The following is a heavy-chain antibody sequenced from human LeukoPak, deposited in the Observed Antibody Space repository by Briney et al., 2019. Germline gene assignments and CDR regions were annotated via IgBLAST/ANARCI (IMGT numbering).Heavy chain of an antibody. CDR2: IYHNGKT. D-gene: IGHD2-15*01. Sequence: SETLSLTCTVSGGSIINYDYYWGWIRQAPGKGLEWIWSIYHNGKTYYNQSLKNRFNISVRTSNHQFSLNLRSVTAADTAVYYCARISCSGGSCYWSRGYFDYWGQGTLVTVSS. V-gene: IGHV4-39*01. J-gene: IGHJ4*02. CDR3: ARISCSGGSCYWSRGYFDY. CDR1: GGSIINYDYY.